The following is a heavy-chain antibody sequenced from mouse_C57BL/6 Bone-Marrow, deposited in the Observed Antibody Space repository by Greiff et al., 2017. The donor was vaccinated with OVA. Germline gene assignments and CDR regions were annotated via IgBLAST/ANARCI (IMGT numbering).Heavy chain of an antibody. J-gene: IGHJ2*01. D-gene: IGHD2-1*01. CDR2: ISDGGSYT. CDR3: ARGGNYNY. CDR1: GFTFSSYA. Sequence: EVKLQESGGGLVKPGGSLKLSCAASGFTFSSYAMSWVRQTPEQRLEWVATISDGGSYTYYPDNVKGRFTISRDNAKNNLYLQMSHLKSADTAMYYCARGGNYNYWGQGTTLTVSS. V-gene: IGHV5-4*03.